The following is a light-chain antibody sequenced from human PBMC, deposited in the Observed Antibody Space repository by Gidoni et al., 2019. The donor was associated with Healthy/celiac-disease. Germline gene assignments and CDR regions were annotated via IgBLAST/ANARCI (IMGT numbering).Light chain of an antibody. CDR2: DGS. CDR1: SSDVGSYNR. Sequence: QSSLTQPASVSGSPGPSIPISCPGTSSDVGSYNRVSWYQQPPGKAPKLLIYDGSKRPAGVANRFSGSKSGNTASLTRSGLQTEDEADYYCCSYAGSSTFGVFGGGTKLTVL. V-gene: IGLV2-23*03. J-gene: IGLJ2*01. CDR3: CSYAGSSTFGV.